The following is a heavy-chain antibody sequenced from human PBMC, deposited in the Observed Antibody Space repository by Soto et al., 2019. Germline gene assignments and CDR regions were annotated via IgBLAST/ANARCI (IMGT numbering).Heavy chain of an antibody. CDR3: ARDRSPHSGYEWSFDY. Sequence: ASVKVSCKASGGTFSSYAISWVRQAPGQGLEWMGGIIPIFGTANYAQKFQGRVTITADESTSTDYMELSSLRSEDTAVYYCARDRSPHSGYEWSFDYWGQGTLVTVSS. CDR2: IIPIFGTA. D-gene: IGHD5-12*01. J-gene: IGHJ4*02. CDR1: GGTFSSYA. V-gene: IGHV1-69*13.